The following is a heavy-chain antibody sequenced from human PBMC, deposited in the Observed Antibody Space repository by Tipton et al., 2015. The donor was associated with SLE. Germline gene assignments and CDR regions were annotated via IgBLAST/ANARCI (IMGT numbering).Heavy chain of an antibody. Sequence: LRLSCTVSGGSISSYYWSWIRQPPGKGLEWIGYIYYSGSTNYNPSLKSRVTISVDTSKNQFSLKLSSVTAADTAVYYCARDGSEYAFDIWGQGTMVTVSS. D-gene: IGHD3-10*01. CDR1: GGSISSYY. V-gene: IGHV4-59*12. J-gene: IGHJ3*02. CDR2: IYYSGST. CDR3: ARDGSEYAFDI.